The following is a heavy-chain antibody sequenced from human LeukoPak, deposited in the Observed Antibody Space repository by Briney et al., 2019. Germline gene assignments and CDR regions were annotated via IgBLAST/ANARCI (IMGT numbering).Heavy chain of an antibody. J-gene: IGHJ6*03. Sequence: SETLSLTCAVYGGSFSSYYWSWIRQLPGKGLEWIGEINHSGSTNYNPTLKSRVTISVDTSKNQFSLKLSSVTAADTAVYYCARGLYSLYYYYYMDVWGKGTTVTVSS. V-gene: IGHV4-34*01. D-gene: IGHD6-13*01. CDR2: INHSGST. CDR3: ARGLYSLYYYYYMDV. CDR1: GGSFSSYY.